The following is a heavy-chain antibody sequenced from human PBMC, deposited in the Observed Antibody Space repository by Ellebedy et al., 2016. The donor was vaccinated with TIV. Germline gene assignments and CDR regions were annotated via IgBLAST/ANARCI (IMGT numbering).Heavy chain of an antibody. CDR2: FGTAGDT. J-gene: IGHJ4*03. Sequence: GGSLRLSCAASGFTFSSYDMHWVRPGTGKGLEWVSAFGTAGDTYYPGSVKGRFTISRENAKNSLYLQITSLRAEDTAVYYCARVRFGDTAVDYWGQGTLVTVSS. CDR3: ARVRFGDTAVDY. D-gene: IGHD2-21*01. CDR1: GFTFSSYD. V-gene: IGHV3-13*01.